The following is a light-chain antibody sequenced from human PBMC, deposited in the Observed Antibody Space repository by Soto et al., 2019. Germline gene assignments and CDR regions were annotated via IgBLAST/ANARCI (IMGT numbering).Light chain of an antibody. Sequence: DVVLTQTPLSSPVTLGQTASISCRSSQSLVHSDGDTYLNWLHQRPGQPPRLLIYKVSNRFAGVTDRFSGSGAGTDFTMKISRVEAEDVGVYYCMQATKLRAFGQGTKVEIK. CDR3: MQATKLRA. J-gene: IGKJ1*01. CDR2: KVS. V-gene: IGKV2-24*01. CDR1: QSLVHSDGDTY.